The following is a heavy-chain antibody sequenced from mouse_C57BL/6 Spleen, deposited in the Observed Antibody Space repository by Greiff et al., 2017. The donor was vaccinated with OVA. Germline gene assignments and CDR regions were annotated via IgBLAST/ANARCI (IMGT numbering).Heavy chain of an antibody. CDR1: GYTFTSYW. Sequence: QVQLKQPGAELVKPGASVKVSCKASGYTFTSYWMHWVKQRPGQGLEWIGRIHPSDSDTNYNQKFKGKATLTVDKSSSTAYMQLSSLTSEDSAVYYCAIPITTVVATSGDAMDYWGQGTSVTVSS. CDR3: AIPITTVVATSGDAMDY. CDR2: IHPSDSDT. D-gene: IGHD1-1*01. J-gene: IGHJ4*01. V-gene: IGHV1-74*01.